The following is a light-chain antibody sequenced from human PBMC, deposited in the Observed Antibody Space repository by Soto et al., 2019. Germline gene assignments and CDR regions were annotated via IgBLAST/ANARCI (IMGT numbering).Light chain of an antibody. CDR1: SSDVGGYNY. Sequence: QSALTQPVSVSGSPGQAITISCTGTSSDVGGYNYVSWYQPHPGQAPKLMVYEVSKRPSGVSNRVSGAKSGNTASLTISWLHAEDEEADYCSSYTSSSIVVFGGGTELTVL. V-gene: IGLV2-14*01. CDR3: SSYTSSSIVV. J-gene: IGLJ2*01. CDR2: EVS.